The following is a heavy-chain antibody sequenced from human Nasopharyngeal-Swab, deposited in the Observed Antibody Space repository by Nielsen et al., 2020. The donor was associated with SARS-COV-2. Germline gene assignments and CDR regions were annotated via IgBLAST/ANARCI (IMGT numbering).Heavy chain of an antibody. CDR3: AKGFSNYVWYFDY. D-gene: IGHD3-16*01. Sequence: LKISCAASRFTFSSYAMSWVRQAPGKGLEWVSAISGSGGRTYYADSVKGRFTISRDNSKNTLYLQMNSLRAEDTAVYYCAKGFSNYVWYFDYWGQGTLVTVSS. J-gene: IGHJ4*02. V-gene: IGHV3-23*01. CDR2: ISGSGGRT. CDR1: RFTFSSYA.